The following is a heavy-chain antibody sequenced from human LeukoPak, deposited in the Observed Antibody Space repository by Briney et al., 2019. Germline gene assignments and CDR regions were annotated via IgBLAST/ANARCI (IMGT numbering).Heavy chain of an antibody. D-gene: IGHD6-13*01. Sequence: GASVKVSCKASGYTFTSYAISWVRQAPGQGLEWMGRIIPILGIANYAQKFQGRVTITADKSTSTAYVELSSLRSEDTAVYYCARETHPSFLRIAAAGTPSCWFDPWGQGTLVTVSS. CDR1: GYTFTSYA. CDR2: IIPILGIA. J-gene: IGHJ5*02. CDR3: ARETHPSFLRIAAAGTPSCWFDP. V-gene: IGHV1-69*04.